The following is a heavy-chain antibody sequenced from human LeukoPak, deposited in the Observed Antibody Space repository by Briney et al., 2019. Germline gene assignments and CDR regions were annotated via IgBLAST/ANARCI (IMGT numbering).Heavy chain of an antibody. CDR2: ISYDGSNK. Sequence: GGSLRLSCAASGFTFSSYAMHWVRQAPGKGLEWVAVISYDGSNKYYADSVKGRFTISRDNSKNTLYLQMNSLRAEDTAVYYCARDLLPLDYDSSGPLDYWGRGTLVTVSS. V-gene: IGHV3-30*04. J-gene: IGHJ4*02. D-gene: IGHD3-22*01. CDR1: GFTFSSYA. CDR3: ARDLLPLDYDSSGPLDY.